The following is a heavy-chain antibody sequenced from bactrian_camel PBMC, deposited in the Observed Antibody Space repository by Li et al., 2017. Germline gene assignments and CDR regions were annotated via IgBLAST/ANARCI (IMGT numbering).Heavy chain of an antibody. V-gene: IGHV3S26*01. CDR1: GFTFSDTD. J-gene: IGHJ4*01. CDR3: AADPLWPCSGRDYRY. CDR2: ISKSGAVP. Sequence: HVQLVESGGGLVQPGESLRLSCVASGFTFSDTDMTWARQTPGKGLEWVASISKSGAVPSVTPSVKGRFTISKDNDKNTLYLQMNSLNDEDTAIYYCAADPLWPCSGRDYRYWGEGTQVTVS. D-gene: IGHD2*01.